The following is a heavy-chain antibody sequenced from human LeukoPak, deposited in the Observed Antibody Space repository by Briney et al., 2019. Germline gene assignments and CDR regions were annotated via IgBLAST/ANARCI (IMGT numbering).Heavy chain of an antibody. Sequence: GGSLRLSCAASGFTFSSYAMRWVRQAPGKGLEWVSAISGSGGSTYYADTVKGRFTISRDNSKDTLYLQINSLRIEDTAVYYCAREEREYFDSWGQGTLVTVSS. CDR2: ISGSGGST. V-gene: IGHV3-23*01. CDR1: GFTFSSYA. CDR3: AREEREYFDS. J-gene: IGHJ4*02.